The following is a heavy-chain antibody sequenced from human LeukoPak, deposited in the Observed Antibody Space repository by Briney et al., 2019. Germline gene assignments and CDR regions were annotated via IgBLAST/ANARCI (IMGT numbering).Heavy chain of an antibody. CDR2: IYYSGST. Sequence: PSETLFLTCTVSGGSISSSSYYWGWIRQPPGKGLEWIGSIYYSGSTYYSPSLKSRVTVSVDTSKKQFSLKLRSVTAADTAVYYCARHPYQLLWLSWFDPWGQGNVVTVSS. J-gene: IGHJ5*02. D-gene: IGHD2-2*01. CDR3: ARHPYQLLWLSWFDP. V-gene: IGHV4-39*01. CDR1: GGSISSSSYY.